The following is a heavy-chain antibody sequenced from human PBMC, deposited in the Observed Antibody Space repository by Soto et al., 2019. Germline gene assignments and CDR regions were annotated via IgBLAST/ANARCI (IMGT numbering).Heavy chain of an antibody. V-gene: IGHV1-69*01. J-gene: IGHJ4*02. CDR2: IIPIFGTA. CDR1: GGTFSSYA. Sequence: QVQLVQSGAEVKKPGSSVKVSCKASGGTFSSYAISWVRQAPGQGLEWMGGIIPIFGTANYAQKFQGRVTITADESTSTAYMELSSLRSEDTAVYYCARVGGVRSGSYTHAFDHRGQGTLVTGSS. D-gene: IGHD1-26*01. CDR3: ARVGGVRSGSYTHAFDH.